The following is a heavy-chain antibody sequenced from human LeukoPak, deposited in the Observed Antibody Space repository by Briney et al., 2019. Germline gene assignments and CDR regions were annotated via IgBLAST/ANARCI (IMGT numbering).Heavy chain of an antibody. CDR3: ARAEDSSGYYPLGY. CDR1: GGSISSYY. Sequence: SETLSLTCTVSGGSISSYYWSWIRQPPGKGLEWIGYIYYSGSANYNPSLKSRVTISVDTSKNQFSLKLSSVTAADTAVYYCARAEDSSGYYPLGYWGQGTLVTVSS. CDR2: IYYSGSA. V-gene: IGHV4-59*01. D-gene: IGHD3-22*01. J-gene: IGHJ4*02.